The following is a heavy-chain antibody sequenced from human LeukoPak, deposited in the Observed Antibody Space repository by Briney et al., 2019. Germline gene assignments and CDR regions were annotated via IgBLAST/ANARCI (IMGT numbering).Heavy chain of an antibody. CDR3: ARDEPTGGSYGGGFDY. J-gene: IGHJ4*02. V-gene: IGHV4-59*01. D-gene: IGHD1-26*01. CDR1: GGSISSYY. Sequence: SETLSLTCTVSGGSISSYYWSWIRQPPGKGLEWIGYIYYSGSTNYNPSLKSRVTISVDTSKNQFSLKLSSVTAADTAVYYCARDEPTGGSYGGGFDYWGQGTLVTVSS. CDR2: IYYSGST.